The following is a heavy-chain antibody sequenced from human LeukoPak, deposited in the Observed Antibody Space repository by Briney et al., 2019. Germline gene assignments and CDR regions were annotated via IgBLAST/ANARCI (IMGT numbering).Heavy chain of an antibody. CDR2: IYYRGST. CDR3: ARGYGRGLYYFDY. D-gene: IGHD3-16*01. CDR1: VCSISSGDYS. Sequence: PSETLSLTCTVSVCSISSGDYSWSWFRQPPGKGLDWIGYIYYRGSTYYNPSLKSRVTQTVDTSKNQFSLKLSFVTAADTAVYYCARGYGRGLYYFDYWGQGTLVTVSS. J-gene: IGHJ4*02. V-gene: IGHV4-30-4*01.